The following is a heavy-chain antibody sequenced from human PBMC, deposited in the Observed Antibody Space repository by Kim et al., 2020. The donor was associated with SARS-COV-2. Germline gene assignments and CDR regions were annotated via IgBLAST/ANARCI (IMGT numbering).Heavy chain of an antibody. D-gene: IGHD2-21*02. CDR2: ISIKTDSYAT. J-gene: IGHJ4*02. V-gene: IGHV3-73*01. Sequence: GGSLRLSCAASGFIFSDSNIHWVRQASGKGLEWVGRISIKTDSYATAYPASVKGRFTISRDDSKNRAYLQMNGLKTEDTAVYYCSKSYCGGDCYPRWGQGTLVTVSS. CDR3: SKSYCGGDCYPR. CDR1: GFIFSDSN.